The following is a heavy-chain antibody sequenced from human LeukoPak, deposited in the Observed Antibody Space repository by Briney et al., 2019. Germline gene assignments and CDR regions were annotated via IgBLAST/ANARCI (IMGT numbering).Heavy chain of an antibody. V-gene: IGHV1-2*02. J-gene: IGHJ4*02. CDR1: GYTFTGYY. Sequence: ASVKVSCKASGYTFTGYYMHWVRQAPGQGLECMGWINPNNGGTNYAQKFQGRVTMTRDTSISTAYMELSGLGSDDAAVYFCARALTSSSDYWGQGTLVTVSS. CDR3: ARALTSSSDY. D-gene: IGHD6-13*01. CDR2: INPNNGGT.